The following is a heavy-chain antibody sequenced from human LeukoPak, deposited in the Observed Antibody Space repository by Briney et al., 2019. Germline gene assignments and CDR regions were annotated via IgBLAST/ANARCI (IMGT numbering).Heavy chain of an antibody. Sequence: ASVKVSCKASGYTFTSYDINWVRQATGQGLEWMGWMNPNSGNTGYAQKFQGRVTMTRNTSISTAYMELSSLRSEDTAVYYCARGNYDFWSDDLTYYFDYWGQGTLVTVSS. V-gene: IGHV1-8*01. J-gene: IGHJ4*02. D-gene: IGHD3-3*01. CDR3: ARGNYDFWSDDLTYYFDY. CDR2: MNPNSGNT. CDR1: GYTFTSYD.